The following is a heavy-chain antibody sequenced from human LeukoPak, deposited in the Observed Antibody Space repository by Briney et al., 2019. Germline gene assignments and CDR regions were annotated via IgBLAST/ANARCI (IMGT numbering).Heavy chain of an antibody. CDR1: GFTFSSYS. V-gene: IGHV3-21*01. J-gene: IGHJ4*02. CDR3: ARAEYQLLHATDY. CDR2: ISSSSSYI. D-gene: IGHD2-2*01. Sequence: PGGSLRLSCAASGFTFSSYSMNWVRQAPGKGLEWVSSISSSSSYIYYADSVKGRFTISRDNAKNTLYQQMNSLRAEDTAVYYCARAEYQLLHATDYWGQGTLVTVSS.